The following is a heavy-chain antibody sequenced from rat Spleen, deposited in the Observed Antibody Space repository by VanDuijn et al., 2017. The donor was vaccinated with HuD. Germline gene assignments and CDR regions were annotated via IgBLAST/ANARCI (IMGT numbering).Heavy chain of an antibody. CDR2: IWSNGGT. D-gene: IGHD1-12*01. V-gene: IGHV2-13*01. CDR3: ALXXXYDXXXYXXXWYXXX. J-gene: IGHJ1*01. CDR1: GFSLSNYG. Sequence: QVQLKESGPGLVQPSQTLSLTCTVSGFSLSNYGVIWVRQPPGKGLEWMGVIWSNGGTDYNSAIKSRLSISRETSKRQEFLKMNXXXTEXXXMXXXALXXXYDXXXYXXXWYXXXWGPGIXXTV.